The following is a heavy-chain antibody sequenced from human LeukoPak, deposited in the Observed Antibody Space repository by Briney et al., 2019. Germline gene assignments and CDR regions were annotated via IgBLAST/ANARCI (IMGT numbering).Heavy chain of an antibody. V-gene: IGHV1-8*03. CDR1: GYTFTSYD. J-gene: IGHJ4*02. D-gene: IGHD3-10*01. CDR3: GARYYYGSGSSDY. CDR2: MNPNSGNT. Sequence: RASVKVSCKASGYTFTSYDINWVRQATGQGLEWMGWMNPNSGNTGYAQKFQGRVTITADKSTSAAYMELSSLRSEDTAVYYCGARYYYGSGSSDYWGQGTLVTVSS.